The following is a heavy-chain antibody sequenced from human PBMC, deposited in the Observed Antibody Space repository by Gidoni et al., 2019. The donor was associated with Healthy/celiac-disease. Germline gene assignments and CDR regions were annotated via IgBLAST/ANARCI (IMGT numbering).Heavy chain of an antibody. CDR1: GFTFSSYW. J-gene: IGHJ6*02. CDR3: ARVVVPAAPFYYYYYYGMDV. V-gene: IGHV3-7*03. Sequence: EVQLVESGGGLVQPGGSLRLSCAASGFTFSSYWMSWVRQAPGKGLEWVANIKQDGSEKYYVDSVKGRFTISRDNAKNSLYLQMNSLRAEDTAVYYCARVVVPAAPFYYYYYYGMDVWGQGTTVTVSS. D-gene: IGHD2-2*01. CDR2: IKQDGSEK.